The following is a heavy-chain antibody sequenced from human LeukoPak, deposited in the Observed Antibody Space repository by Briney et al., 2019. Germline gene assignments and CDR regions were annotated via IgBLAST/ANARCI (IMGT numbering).Heavy chain of an antibody. D-gene: IGHD6-19*01. CDR1: GFTVSSNY. CDR2: IYSGGST. CDR3: ARGGSSGPMDY. Sequence: GESLKISCAASGFTVSSNYMSWVRQAPGKGLEWVSVIYSGGSTYYADSVKGRFTISRDNSKNTLYLQMNSLRAEDTAVYYCARGGSSGPMDYWGQGTLVTVSS. J-gene: IGHJ4*02. V-gene: IGHV3-66*02.